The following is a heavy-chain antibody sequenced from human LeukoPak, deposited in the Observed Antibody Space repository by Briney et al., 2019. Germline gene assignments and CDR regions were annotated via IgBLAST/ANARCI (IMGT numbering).Heavy chain of an antibody. CDR2: ITTSDGNT. Sequence: GGSLRLSCAASGLTFSNRWMSWVRQAPGKGLEWVSTITTSDGNTYYADSVKGRFTVSRDNSKNTLFLQMNSLRAEDTAVYYCAKDGGLWVSAHWGDSWGRGTLVTVSS. D-gene: IGHD7-27*01. V-gene: IGHV3-23*01. CDR1: GLTFSNRW. CDR3: AKDGGLWVSAHWGDS. J-gene: IGHJ4*02.